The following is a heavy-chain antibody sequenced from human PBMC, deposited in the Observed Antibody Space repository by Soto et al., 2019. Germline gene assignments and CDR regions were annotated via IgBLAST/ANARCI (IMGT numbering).Heavy chain of an antibody. V-gene: IGHV3-74*01. CDR1: GFTFSSYW. D-gene: IGHD3-10*01. J-gene: IGHJ6*02. Sequence: GGSLRLSCAASGFTFSSYWMHWVRQAPGKGLVWVSRINSDGSSTSYADSVKGRFTISRDNAKNTLYLQMNSLRAEDTAVYYCARDLAPIYGSGSLHPYYYYGMDVWGQGTTVTVSS. CDR3: ARDLAPIYGSGSLHPYYYYGMDV. CDR2: INSDGSST.